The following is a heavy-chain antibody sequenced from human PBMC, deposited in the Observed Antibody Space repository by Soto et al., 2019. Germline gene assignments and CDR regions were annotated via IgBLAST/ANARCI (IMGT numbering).Heavy chain of an antibody. Sequence: QVQLVESGGGVVQPWRSLRLSCAASGFTFSSYAMHWVRQAPGKGLEWVAVISYDGSNKYYADSVKGRFTISRDNSKNTLYLQMNSLRAEDTAVYYCARERLRQNWFDPWGQGTLVTVSS. V-gene: IGHV3-30-3*01. CDR1: GFTFSSYA. CDR2: ISYDGSNK. J-gene: IGHJ5*02. CDR3: ARERLRQNWFDP. D-gene: IGHD4-17*01.